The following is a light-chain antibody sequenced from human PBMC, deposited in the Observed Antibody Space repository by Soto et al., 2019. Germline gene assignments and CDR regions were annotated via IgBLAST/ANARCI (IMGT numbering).Light chain of an antibody. V-gene: IGKV3-15*01. Sequence: DIVLTQSPATLSVSPGDTVTLSCRASESLFGFLAWYQQKPGQAPRLLMYCVSTRATGIPARFSGGGSATDFTLTISSLQSEDAAFYFCQSYNDWPFASGLGTRLEI. CDR1: ESLFGF. J-gene: IGKJ2*01. CDR2: CVS. CDR3: QSYNDWPFA.